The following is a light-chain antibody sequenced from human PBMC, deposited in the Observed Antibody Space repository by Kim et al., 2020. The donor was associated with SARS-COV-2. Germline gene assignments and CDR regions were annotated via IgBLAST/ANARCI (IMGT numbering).Light chain of an antibody. CDR1: QSVSSSY. CDR3: QQYASSPT. Sequence: EIVLTQSPGTLSLSPGERATLSCRASQSVSSSYLAWYQQKPGQAPRLLIYGASIRAPGIPDRFSGSGSETDFTLTVSRLEPEDFAVYYCQQYASSPTFGPGTKVDIK. J-gene: IGKJ3*01. CDR2: GAS. V-gene: IGKV3-20*01.